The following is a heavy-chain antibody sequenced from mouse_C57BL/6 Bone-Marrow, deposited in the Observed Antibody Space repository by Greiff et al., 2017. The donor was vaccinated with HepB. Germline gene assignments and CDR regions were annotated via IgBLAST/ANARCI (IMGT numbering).Heavy chain of an antibody. CDR1: GFSFNTYA. J-gene: IGHJ3*01. CDR2: IRSKSNNYAT. V-gene: IGHV10-1*01. CDR3: VRQDYDYETWFAY. Sequence: EVQLVESGGGLVQPKGSLKLSCAASGFSFNTYAMNWVRQAPGKGLEWVARIRSKSNNYATYYAESVKDRFTISRDDSESMLYLQMNNLKTEDTAMYYCVRQDYDYETWFAYWGQGTLVTVSA. D-gene: IGHD2-4*01.